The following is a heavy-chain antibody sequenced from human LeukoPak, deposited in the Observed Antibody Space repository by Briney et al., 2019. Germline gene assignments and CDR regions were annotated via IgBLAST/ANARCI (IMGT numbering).Heavy chain of an antibody. D-gene: IGHD3-16*01. Sequence: GGSLRLSCAASGFTFSTYWMSWVRQAPGKGLEWVANIKEDGSERYHVDSVKGRFTISRDNAKNSLYLQMNSLRAEDTAVYYCARELFGGVDCWGQGILVTVSS. CDR2: IKEDGSER. CDR1: GFTFSTYW. CDR3: ARELFGGVDC. J-gene: IGHJ4*02. V-gene: IGHV3-7*04.